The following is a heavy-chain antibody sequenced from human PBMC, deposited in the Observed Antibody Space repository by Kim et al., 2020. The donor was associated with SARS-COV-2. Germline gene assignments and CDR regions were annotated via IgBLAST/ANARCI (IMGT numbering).Heavy chain of an antibody. CDR3: ASSEKDYGGYYYYYYGMDV. D-gene: IGHD4-17*01. Sequence: ASVKVSCKASGYTFTSYGISWVRQAPGQGLEWMGWISAYNGNTNYAQKLQGRVTMTTDTSTSTAYMELRSLRSDDTAVYYCASSEKDYGGYYYYYYGMDVWGQGTTVTVSS. V-gene: IGHV1-18*01. J-gene: IGHJ6*02. CDR1: GYTFTSYG. CDR2: ISAYNGNT.